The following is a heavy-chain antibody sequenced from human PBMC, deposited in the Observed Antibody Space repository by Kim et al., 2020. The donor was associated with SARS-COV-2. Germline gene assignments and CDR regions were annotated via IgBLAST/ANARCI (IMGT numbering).Heavy chain of an antibody. J-gene: IGHJ6*02. Sequence: SETLSLTCAVYGGSFSGYYWSWIRQPPGKGLEWIGEINHSGSTNYNPSLKSRVTISVDTSKNQFSLKLSSVTAADTAVYYCARGRGYCSSTSCYYYYGMDVWGQGTTVTVSS. CDR2: INHSGST. D-gene: IGHD2-2*01. CDR3: ARGRGYCSSTSCYYYYGMDV. CDR1: GGSFSGYY. V-gene: IGHV4-34*01.